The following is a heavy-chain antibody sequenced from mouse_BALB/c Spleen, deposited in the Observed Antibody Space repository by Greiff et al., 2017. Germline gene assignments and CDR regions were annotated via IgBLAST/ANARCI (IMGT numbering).Heavy chain of an antibody. CDR2: INSNGGST. J-gene: IGHJ4*01. CDR1: GFTFSSYG. Sequence: EVKLMESGGGLVQPGGSLKLSCAASGFTFSSYGMSWVRQTPDKRLELVATINSNGGSTYYPDSVKGRFTISRDNAKNTLYLQMSSLKSEDTAMYYCAAIYYGNAMDYWGQGTSVTVAS. CDR3: AAIYYGNAMDY. D-gene: IGHD2-1*01. V-gene: IGHV5-6-3*01.